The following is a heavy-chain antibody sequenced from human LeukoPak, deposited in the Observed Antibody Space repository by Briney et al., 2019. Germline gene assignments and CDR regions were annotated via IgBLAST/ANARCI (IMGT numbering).Heavy chain of an antibody. CDR3: ARDRFDYYGSGRLNWFDP. CDR2: ISYDGSNK. Sequence: GGSLRLSCAASGFTFSSYSMNWVRQAPGKGLEWVAVISYDGSNKYYADSVKGRFTISRDNSKNTLYLQMNSLRAEDTAVYYCARDRFDYYGSGRLNWFDPWGQGTLVTVSS. D-gene: IGHD3-10*01. J-gene: IGHJ5*02. CDR1: GFTFSSYS. V-gene: IGHV3-30*03.